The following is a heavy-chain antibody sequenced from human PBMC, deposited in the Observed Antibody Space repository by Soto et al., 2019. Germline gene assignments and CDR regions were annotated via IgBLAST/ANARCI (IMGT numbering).Heavy chain of an antibody. Sequence: ASVKVSCKASGYTFTSYDINWVRQATGQGLEWMGWMNPNSGNTGYAQKFQGRVTMTRNTSISTAYMELSSLRSEDTAVYYCARGSRVRRFLEWTPRREYYMDVWGKGTTVTVSS. J-gene: IGHJ6*03. D-gene: IGHD3-3*01. V-gene: IGHV1-8*01. CDR1: GYTFTSYD. CDR3: ARGSRVRRFLEWTPRREYYMDV. CDR2: MNPNSGNT.